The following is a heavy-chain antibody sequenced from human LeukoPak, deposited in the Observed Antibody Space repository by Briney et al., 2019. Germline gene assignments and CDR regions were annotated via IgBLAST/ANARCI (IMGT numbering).Heavy chain of an antibody. Sequence: PSGTLSLTCAVSGGSISSNNWWGWVRQPPGKGLEWIGEIYHSGSPDYNPSLKSRVTISVDKSRNHFSLNLSSVTAADTAVYYCARVNINNWHSCDYWGQGTLVTVSS. V-gene: IGHV4-4*02. CDR2: IYHSGSP. CDR1: GGSISSNNW. J-gene: IGHJ4*02. D-gene: IGHD1-1*01. CDR3: ARVNINNWHSCDY.